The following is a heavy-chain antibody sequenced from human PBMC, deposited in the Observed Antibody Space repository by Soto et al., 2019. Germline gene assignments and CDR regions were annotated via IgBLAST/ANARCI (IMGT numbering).Heavy chain of an antibody. J-gene: IGHJ6*02. CDR3: ARGRESNYDFWSGYLVFSGTSSYDGMDV. Sequence: SETLSLTCTVSGGSISSYYWSWIRQPPGKGLEWIGYIYYSGSTNYNPSLKSRATISVDTSKNQFSLKLSSVTAADTAVYYCARGRESNYDFWSGYLVFSGTSSYDGMDVCGQGTMVTVS. CDR1: GGSISSYY. CDR2: IYYSGST. D-gene: IGHD3-3*01. V-gene: IGHV4-59*01.